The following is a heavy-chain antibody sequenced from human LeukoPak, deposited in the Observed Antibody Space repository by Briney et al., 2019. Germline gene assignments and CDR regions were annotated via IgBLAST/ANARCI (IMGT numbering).Heavy chain of an antibody. Sequence: PGGSLRLSCAASELILNNYLTSWVRPAQEKGREWVAFIMPEGSESSYVDSVKGRFTISRDNAKKSLYLQMNSLRVEDTAVYYCARGDTSSKIEYWGQGTLVTVSS. CDR2: IMPEGSES. V-gene: IGHV3-7*01. CDR3: ARGDTSSKIEY. J-gene: IGHJ4*02. D-gene: IGHD6-6*01. CDR1: ELILNNYL.